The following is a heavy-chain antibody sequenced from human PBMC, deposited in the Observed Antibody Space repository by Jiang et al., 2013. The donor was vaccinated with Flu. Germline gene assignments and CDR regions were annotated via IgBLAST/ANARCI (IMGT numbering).Heavy chain of an antibody. V-gene: IGHV1-18*01. CDR1: GYTFTTYG. D-gene: IGHD3-3*01. CDR2: ISAYYGST. CDR3: VSERQTGEVVFFAF. J-gene: IGHJ4*02. Sequence: GAEVKKPGASVKVSCKTSGYTFTTYGLSWVRQAPGQGLEWMGWISAYYGSTNYAENLQGRVTMTRDTSTSTAYMELGSLRSDDTAVYYCVSERQTGEVVFFAFWGQGTLVTVSS.